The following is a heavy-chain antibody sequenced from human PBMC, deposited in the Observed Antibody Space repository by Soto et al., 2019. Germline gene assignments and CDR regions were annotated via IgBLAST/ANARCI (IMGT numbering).Heavy chain of an antibody. CDR3: ASLPPVKTMYYDYGMDV. CDR1: GGSFSGYY. J-gene: IGHJ6*02. CDR2: INHSGST. D-gene: IGHD4-17*01. Sequence: QVQLQQWGAGLLKPSETLSLTCAVYGGSFSGYYWSWIRQPPGKGLEWIGEINHSGSTNYNPPLKTRVPLPVDPSQIQFPLKPSSVTAADTAVYYCASLPPVKTMYYDYGMDVWGQGTTVTVSS. V-gene: IGHV4-34*01.